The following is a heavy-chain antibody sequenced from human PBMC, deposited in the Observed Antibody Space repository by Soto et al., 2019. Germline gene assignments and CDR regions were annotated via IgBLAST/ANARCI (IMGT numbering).Heavy chain of an antibody. Sequence: QVQLVQSGAEVMKPGSSVKVSCKASGGTFSSYAISWVLQAPGQGLEWMGGILPIFGQANYAQKFQGRVTITADESTSTAYMELSRLRSDETAVYYCARSQVRWFDPWGQGALVTVSS. CDR3: ARSQVRWFDP. CDR2: ILPIFGQA. J-gene: IGHJ5*02. V-gene: IGHV1-69*01. CDR1: GGTFSSYA.